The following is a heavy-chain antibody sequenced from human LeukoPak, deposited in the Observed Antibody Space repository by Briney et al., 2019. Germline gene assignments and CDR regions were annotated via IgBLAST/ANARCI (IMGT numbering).Heavy chain of an antibody. CDR3: ARLRIAVAGTSDY. Sequence: PSETLSLTCAVYGGSFSGYYWSWIRQPPGKGLEWIGEINHSGSTNYNPSLKSRVTISVDTSKNQFSLKLSSVTAADTAVYYCARLRIAVAGTSDYWGQGTLVTVSS. D-gene: IGHD6-19*01. CDR1: GGSFSGYY. CDR2: INHSGST. J-gene: IGHJ4*02. V-gene: IGHV4-34*01.